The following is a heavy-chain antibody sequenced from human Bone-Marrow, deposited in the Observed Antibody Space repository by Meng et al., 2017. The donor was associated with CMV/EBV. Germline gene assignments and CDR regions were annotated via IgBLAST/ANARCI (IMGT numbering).Heavy chain of an antibody. CDR1: GGTFSSYA. D-gene: IGHD2-2*01. CDR3: AREGDIVVVPAAARYYYYGMDV. Sequence: SVKVSCKASGGTFSSYAISWVRQAPGQGLEWMGGIIPIFGTANYAQKFQGRVTITTDESTSTAYMELSSLRSDDTAVYYCAREGDIVVVPAAARYYYYGMDVWGQGTTVTVSS. J-gene: IGHJ6*02. V-gene: IGHV1-69*05. CDR2: IIPIFGTA.